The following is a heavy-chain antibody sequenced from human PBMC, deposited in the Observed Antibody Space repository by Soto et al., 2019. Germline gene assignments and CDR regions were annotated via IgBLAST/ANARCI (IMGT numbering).Heavy chain of an antibody. V-gene: IGHV3-23*01. Sequence: EVQLLESGGDLVQPGGSLRLSCAASGFTFSTYAMTWVRQAPGKGLKWVSVISGGADKTYYANNVKGRLPISAGNSKNTLVPRMNGLRPEDTAMYYCATQAEGFLAGPLDFWGQGTLVTVS. CDR1: GFTFSTYA. CDR3: ATQAEGFLAGPLDF. D-gene: IGHD3-10*01. J-gene: IGHJ4*02. CDR2: ISGGADKT.